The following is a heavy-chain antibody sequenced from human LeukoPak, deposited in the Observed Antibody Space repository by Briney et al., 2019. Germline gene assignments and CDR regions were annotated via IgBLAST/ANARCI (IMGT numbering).Heavy chain of an antibody. Sequence: GASLLISCKGSGYIFTSYWISVVRPLPGKGLEWMGRIDPGDSYTNDSPAFQGLFTISAYKSISTAYLQWSSLKAANTAIYYGASSIDTQGYWRQGTLVMVSS. CDR3: ASSIDTQGY. CDR2: IDPGDSYT. V-gene: IGHV5-10-1*01. CDR1: GYIFTSYW. D-gene: IGHD5-18*01. J-gene: IGHJ4*02.